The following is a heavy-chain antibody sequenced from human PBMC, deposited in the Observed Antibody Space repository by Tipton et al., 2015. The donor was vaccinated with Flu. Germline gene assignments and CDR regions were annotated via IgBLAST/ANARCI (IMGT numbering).Heavy chain of an antibody. Sequence: TLSLTCTVSGGSISSGSYYWGWIRQPAGKGLEWIGRIYTSGSTGYNPSLKGRATISVDASKNQFSLELSSVTAADTAVYYCASFISEYNWNYGEGLDYWGQGTLVTVSS. CDR2: IYTSGST. V-gene: IGHV4-61*02. CDR3: ASFISEYNWNYGEGLDY. J-gene: IGHJ4*02. D-gene: IGHD1-7*01. CDR1: GGSISSGSYY.